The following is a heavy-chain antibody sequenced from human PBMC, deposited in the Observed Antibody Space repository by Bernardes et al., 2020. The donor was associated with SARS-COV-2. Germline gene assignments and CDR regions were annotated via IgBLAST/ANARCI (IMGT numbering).Heavy chain of an antibody. V-gene: IGHV4-34*01. D-gene: IGHD1-1*01. J-gene: IGHJ4*02. Sequence: ETLPPTCAVYRASLGGDYWGWIRQPPGTGLEWIGDVNPRGSINYNPSLKRRVTIAGDTSKNQLFLRLTSVTAADAAVYFCARAHLLTTTAFDYWGQGSLVTGSA. CDR1: RASLGGDY. CDR3: ARAHLLTTTAFDY. CDR2: VNPRGSI.